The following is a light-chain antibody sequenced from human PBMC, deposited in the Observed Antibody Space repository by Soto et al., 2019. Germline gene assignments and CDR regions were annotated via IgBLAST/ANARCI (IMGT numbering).Light chain of an antibody. Sequence: DIQMTQSPSSLSASVGDRVTITCRASQSISSYLNWYQQKPGKAPKLLIYAASSLQSGVPSRFSGSGSGTEFTLTISSLQPEDFATYYCQQSNNVPWTFGQGTKVDIK. CDR1: QSISSY. CDR2: AAS. J-gene: IGKJ1*01. V-gene: IGKV1-39*01. CDR3: QQSNNVPWT.